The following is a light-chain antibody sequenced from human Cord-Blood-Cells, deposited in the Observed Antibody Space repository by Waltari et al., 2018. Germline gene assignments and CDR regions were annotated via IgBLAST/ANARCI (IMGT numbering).Light chain of an antibody. CDR3: QQYGSSPRT. CDR1: QSVSSSY. J-gene: IGKJ2*01. V-gene: IGKV3-20*01. Sequence: ELVLTQSPGTLSLSPGERDTLSCRVSQSVSSSYLAWYQQKPGQAPRLLIYGASSRATGIPDRFSGSGSGTDFTLTISRLEPEDFAVYYCQQYGSSPRTFGQGTKLEIK. CDR2: GAS.